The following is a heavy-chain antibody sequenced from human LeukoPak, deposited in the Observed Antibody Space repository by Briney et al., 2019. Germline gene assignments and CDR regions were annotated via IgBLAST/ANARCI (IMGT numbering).Heavy chain of an antibody. Sequence: GGSLRLSCAASGFTFSSYSMNWVRQAPGKGLEWVSYISSSSTIYYADSVKGRFTISRDNAKNSLYLQMNSLRAEDTAVYYCARGLGGGDCSDYWGQGTLVTVSS. CDR3: ARGLGGGDCSDY. CDR1: GFTFSSYS. CDR2: ISSSSTI. V-gene: IGHV3-48*04. D-gene: IGHD2-21*01. J-gene: IGHJ4*02.